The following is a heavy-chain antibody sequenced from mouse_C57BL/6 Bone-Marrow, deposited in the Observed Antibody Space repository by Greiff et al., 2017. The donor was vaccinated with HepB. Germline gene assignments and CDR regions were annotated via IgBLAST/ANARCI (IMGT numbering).Heavy chain of an antibody. CDR1: GYSFTGYY. CDR3: AGARVFITTVVAPFGY. Sequence: DVKLVESGPELVKPGASVKISCKASGYSFTGYYMNWVKQSPEKSLEWIGEINPSTGGTTYNQKFKAKATLTVDKSSSTAYMQLKSLTSEDSAVYYCAGARVFITTVVAPFGYWGQGTTLTVSS. D-gene: IGHD1-1*01. CDR2: INPSTGGT. V-gene: IGHV1-42*01. J-gene: IGHJ2*01.